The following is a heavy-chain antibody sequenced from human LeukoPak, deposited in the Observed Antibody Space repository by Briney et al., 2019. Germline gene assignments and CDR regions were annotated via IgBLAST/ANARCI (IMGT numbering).Heavy chain of an antibody. CDR1: GLRFSDYY. Sequence: GGSLRLSCAASGLRFSDYYVSWIRQAPGKGLQWVSYISSGGDIMHYADSVKGRFTSSRDNAKNSGYLEMSSLGAEDTAVYYCATNLIGAGEYFQQWGQGTLVTVSS. CDR3: ATNLIGAGEYFQQ. CDR2: ISSGGDIM. V-gene: IGHV3-11*01. J-gene: IGHJ1*01. D-gene: IGHD2/OR15-2a*01.